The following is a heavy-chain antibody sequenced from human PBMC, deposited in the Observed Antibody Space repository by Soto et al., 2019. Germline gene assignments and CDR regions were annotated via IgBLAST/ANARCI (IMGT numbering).Heavy chain of an antibody. CDR2: IYYSGST. CDR3: ASHTGHAQYYFEY. V-gene: IGHV4-61*01. CDR1: GGSVSSGSYY. J-gene: IGHJ4*02. D-gene: IGHD2-2*02. Sequence: SATLSLTCTVSGGSVSSGSYYWIWIRQPPGKGLEWIGYIYYSGSTNYNPSLKSRVTISVDTSKNQFSLKLSSVTAADTAVYYGASHTGHAQYYFEYWCQGILV.